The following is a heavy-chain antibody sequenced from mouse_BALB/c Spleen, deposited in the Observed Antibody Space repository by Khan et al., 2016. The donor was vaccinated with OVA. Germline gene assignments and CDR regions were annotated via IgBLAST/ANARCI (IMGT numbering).Heavy chain of an antibody. CDR2: ISSSGST. V-gene: IGHV3-2*02. CDR3: GRDGARYNYAMDY. D-gene: IGHD1-1*02. CDR1: GYSITSDYA. J-gene: IGHJ4*01. Sequence: EVQLVESGPGLVKPSQSLSLTCTVTGYSITSDYAWNWIRQFPGNKLECMGYISSSGSTNYNPALKSRISITRDTSKNQLFLHLHTVTTEDTATHACGRDGARYNYAMDYWGQGTSVTVSS.